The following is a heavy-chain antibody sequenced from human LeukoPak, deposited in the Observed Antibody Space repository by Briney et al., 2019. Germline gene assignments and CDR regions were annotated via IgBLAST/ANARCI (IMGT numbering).Heavy chain of an antibody. V-gene: IGHV4-59*01. J-gene: IGHJ6*03. CDR2: IYDSGST. CDR3: ARGRSSSWSFDYYYMDV. CDR1: GGSISSYY. Sequence: PSETLSLTCTVSGGSISSYYWSWIRQPPGKGLEWIGYIYDSGSTNYNPSLKSRVTISVDTSKNQLSLKLSSVTAAAPAVYSCARGRSSSWSFDYYYMDVWGKGTTVTVSS. D-gene: IGHD6-13*01.